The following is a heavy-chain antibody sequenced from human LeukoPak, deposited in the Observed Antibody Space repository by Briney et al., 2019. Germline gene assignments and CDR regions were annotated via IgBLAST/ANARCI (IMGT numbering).Heavy chain of an antibody. Sequence: SGPTLVNHTQTLTLTCTFSGFSLRTTGVGVNWIRQSPGKALEWLALIYLNDDKRYSTSLRSRLTITRDASKSQVVLTMTNMDPVDTATYYCAHRGGAVTGHYYFDYWGQGTLVTVSS. CDR3: AHRGGAVTGHYYFDY. CDR1: GFSLRTTGVG. V-gene: IGHV2-5*01. D-gene: IGHD6-19*01. J-gene: IGHJ4*02. CDR2: IYLNDDK.